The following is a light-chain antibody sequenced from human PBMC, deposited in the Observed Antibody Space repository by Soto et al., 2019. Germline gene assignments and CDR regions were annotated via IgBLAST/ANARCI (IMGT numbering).Light chain of an antibody. CDR3: QQCNSYPYT. Sequence: DIQMTQSPSTLSVSIGDRVTITCRASQSVSSWLAWYQQKPGRAPKLLIYDASSLESGVPSRFSGSGSGTEFTLTISSLQSDDFATYYCQQCNSYPYTFGQGTKLEIK. V-gene: IGKV1-5*01. CDR2: DAS. CDR1: QSVSSW. J-gene: IGKJ2*01.